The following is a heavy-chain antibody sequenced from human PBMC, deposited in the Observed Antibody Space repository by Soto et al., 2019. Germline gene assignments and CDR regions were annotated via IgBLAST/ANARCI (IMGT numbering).Heavy chain of an antibody. CDR1: GFTFSSYA. CDR2: ISSNGGST. J-gene: IGHJ4*02. CDR3: VKDRGCTNGVCYYPFDY. D-gene: IGHD2-8*01. V-gene: IGHV3-64D*06. Sequence: PGGSLRLSCSASGFTFSSYAMHWVRQAPGKGLEYVSAISSNGGSTYYADSVKGRFTISRDNSKNTLYLQMSSLRSEDTAVYYCVKDRGCTNGVCYYPFDYWGQGTLVTVSS.